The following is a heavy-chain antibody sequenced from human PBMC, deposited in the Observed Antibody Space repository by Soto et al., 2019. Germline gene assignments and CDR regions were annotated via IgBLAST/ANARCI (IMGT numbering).Heavy chain of an antibody. CDR1: GFTFSSYA. CDR3: ARDLVGATTGYYYYGMDV. Sequence: QVQLVESGGGVVQPGRSLRLSCAASGFTFSSYAMHWVRQAPGKGLEWVAVISYDGSNKYYADSVKSRFTISRDNSKNTLYLQMNSLRAEDTAVYYCARDLVGATTGYYYYGMDVWGQGTTVTVSS. D-gene: IGHD1-26*01. CDR2: ISYDGSNK. V-gene: IGHV3-30-3*01. J-gene: IGHJ6*02.